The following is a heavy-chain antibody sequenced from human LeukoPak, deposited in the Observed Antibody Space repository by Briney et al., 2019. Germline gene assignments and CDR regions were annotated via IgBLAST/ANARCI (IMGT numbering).Heavy chain of an antibody. CDR3: ARSWTKTNYHYMDV. D-gene: IGHD1-14*01. CDR2: INPKSGGT. Sequence: VAAVKVSCKASGYTFTDYYIHLVRQAPGQGLEWMGRINPKSGGTNYAQKFQGRVTMTRDTSIATAYMELNNLRSDDTASVYSARSWTKTNYHYMDVWATGTTVTVS. CDR1: GYTFTDYY. J-gene: IGHJ6*03. V-gene: IGHV1-2*06.